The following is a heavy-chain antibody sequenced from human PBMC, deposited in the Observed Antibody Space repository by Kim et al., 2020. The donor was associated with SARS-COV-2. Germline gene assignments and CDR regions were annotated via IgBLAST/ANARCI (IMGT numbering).Heavy chain of an antibody. CDR3: ATDGQAAFDI. J-gene: IGHJ3*02. V-gene: IGHV3-21*01. Sequence: YIYYADSVKGRFTISRDNAKNALYLQMNSLRAEDSAIYYCATDGQAAFDIWGQGTMVTVSS. CDR2: YI.